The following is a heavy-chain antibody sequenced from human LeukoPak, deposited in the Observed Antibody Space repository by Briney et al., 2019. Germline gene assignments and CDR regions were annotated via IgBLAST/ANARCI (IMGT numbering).Heavy chain of an antibody. CDR1: GFTFNNYA. Sequence: PGGSLRLSCAASGFTFNNYAMSWVRQAPGEGLDWVSGISGSGGSTYYADSVKDRFTISRDNSKNTLYLQMNSLRAEDTAVYYCTKGYNSAWLPFDYWGQGTLVTVSS. V-gene: IGHV3-23*01. CDR2: ISGSGGST. J-gene: IGHJ4*02. D-gene: IGHD6-19*01. CDR3: TKGYNSAWLPFDY.